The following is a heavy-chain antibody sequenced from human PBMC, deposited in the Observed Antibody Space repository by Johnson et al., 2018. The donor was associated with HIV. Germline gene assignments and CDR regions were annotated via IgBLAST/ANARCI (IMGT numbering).Heavy chain of an antibody. J-gene: IGHJ3*02. CDR3: ARGHHDSGYPLEAFDI. CDR2: IYSGGST. Sequence: VQLVESRGVLVQPGGSLRLSCAAPRFTVSSNYMTWVRQAPGKGLEWVSVIYSGGSTYYADSVQGSFIISRDNSKNTLLLQMNSLRVDDTAMYSCARGHHDSGYPLEAFDIWGQGTMVSVSS. D-gene: IGHD3-22*01. V-gene: IGHV3-66*01. CDR1: RFTVSSNY.